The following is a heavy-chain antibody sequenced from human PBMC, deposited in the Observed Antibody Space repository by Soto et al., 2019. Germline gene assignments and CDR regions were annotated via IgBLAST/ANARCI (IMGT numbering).Heavy chain of an antibody. CDR2: ISAYNGNT. CDR3: AWVVIVCCFFVTCYYSYCMHV. Sequence: ASGKVCCKASGYTFTSYGISWVRQAPGQGLEWMGWISAYNGNTNYAQKLQGRVNMTTDTPTSTADMELRSLRSDDTAVYYCAWVVIVCCFFVTCYYSYCMHVCCQGLTVSVSS. D-gene: IGHD3-16*02. CDR1: GYTFTSYG. V-gene: IGHV1-18*01. J-gene: IGHJ6*02.